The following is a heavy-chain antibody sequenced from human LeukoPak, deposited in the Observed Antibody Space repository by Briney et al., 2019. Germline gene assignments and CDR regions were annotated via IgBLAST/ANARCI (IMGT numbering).Heavy chain of an antibody. J-gene: IGHJ3*02. CDR2: INHSGST. CDR3: ARGYAFDI. Sequence: SETLCLTCAVYGGSFSGYYWSWIRQPPGKGLEWIGKINHSGSTNYNPSLKSRVTISIDTSKNQFSLKLSSVTAADTAVYYCARGYAFDIWGQGTMVTVSS. V-gene: IGHV4-34*01. CDR1: GGSFSGYY.